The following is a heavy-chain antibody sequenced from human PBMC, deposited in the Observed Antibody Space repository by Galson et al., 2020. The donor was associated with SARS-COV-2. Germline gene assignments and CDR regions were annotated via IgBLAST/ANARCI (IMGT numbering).Heavy chain of an antibody. Sequence: GESPKIPRAAPGFTLSNHGMHWVRQAPGKGLEWVAVISYDGSNKYYADSVKGRFTISRDNSKNTLYLQMNSLRAEDTAVYYCAKGGYYDSSGYSNSEFDYWGQGTLVTVSS. V-gene: IGHV3-30*18. CDR1: GFTLSNHG. J-gene: IGHJ4*02. CDR3: AKGGYYDSSGYSNSEFDY. D-gene: IGHD3-22*01. CDR2: ISYDGSNK.